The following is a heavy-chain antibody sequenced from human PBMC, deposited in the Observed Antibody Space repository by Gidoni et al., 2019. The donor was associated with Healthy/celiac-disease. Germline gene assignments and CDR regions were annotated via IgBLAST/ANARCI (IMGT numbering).Heavy chain of an antibody. CDR3: ARDNSGWYGHFDY. D-gene: IGHD6-19*01. Sequence: QLQLQESGPGLVKPSETLSLTCTVSGGSISSSSSYWGWIRQPPGKGLEWIGSIYYSGSTYYNPSLKSRVTISVDTSKNQFSLKLSSVTAADTAVYYCARDNSGWYGHFDYWGQGTLVTVSS. CDR1: GGSISSSSSY. J-gene: IGHJ4*02. V-gene: IGHV4-39*07. CDR2: IYYSGST.